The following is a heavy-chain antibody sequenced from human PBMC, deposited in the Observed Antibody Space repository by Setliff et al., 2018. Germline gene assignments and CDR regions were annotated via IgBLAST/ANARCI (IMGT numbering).Heavy chain of an antibody. CDR2: SNSDEGTT. J-gene: IGHJ6*03. D-gene: IGHD1-1*01. Sequence: LRLSCAASGFTFSSYWMHWVRQAPGKGLVWVSRSNSDEGTTNYADSVKGRFTISRDNAKNTLYLQMSSLRAEDTAVYYCARDREGDGNYYMDVWGKGTTVTVSS. CDR1: GFTFSSYW. CDR3: ARDREGDGNYYMDV. V-gene: IGHV3-74*01.